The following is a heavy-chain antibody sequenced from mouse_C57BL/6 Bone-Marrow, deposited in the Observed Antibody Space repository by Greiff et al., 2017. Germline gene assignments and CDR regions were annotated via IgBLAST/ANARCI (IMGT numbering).Heavy chain of an antibody. Sequence: EVKLVESGGGLVQPKGSLKLSCAASGFTFNTYAMHWVRQAPGRGLEWVARIRSKSSNYATYYADSVKDRFTISRDDSQSMLYLQMNNLKPEDTAMYYGVRDRGDGRDYYAMDYWGQGTSVTVSS. J-gene: IGHJ4*01. V-gene: IGHV10-3*01. CDR3: VRDRGDGRDYYAMDY. D-gene: IGHD3-1*01. CDR2: IRSKSSNYAT. CDR1: GFTFNTYA.